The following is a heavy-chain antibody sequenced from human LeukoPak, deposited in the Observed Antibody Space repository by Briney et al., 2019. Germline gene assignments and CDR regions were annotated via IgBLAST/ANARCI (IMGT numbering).Heavy chain of an antibody. Sequence: GGSLRLSCAASGFTFSSYWMHWVRQAPGKGLVWVSRINIDGSSTSYADSVKGRFSISRDNAKNTLYLQMNSLRTDDTAVYYCARGTGIANPWGQGTLVTVSS. CDR2: INIDGSST. D-gene: IGHD6-13*01. CDR3: ARGTGIANP. J-gene: IGHJ5*02. CDR1: GFTFSSYW. V-gene: IGHV3-74*01.